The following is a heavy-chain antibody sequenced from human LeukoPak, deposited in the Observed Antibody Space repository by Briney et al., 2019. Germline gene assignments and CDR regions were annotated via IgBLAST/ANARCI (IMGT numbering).Heavy chain of an antibody. D-gene: IGHD6-13*01. V-gene: IGHV4-4*09. CDR3: ASTAADYYSYDYYYMDV. CDR2: IYSSGST. Sequence: SETLSLTCSVSGGSISSYYWSWIRQPPGKGLEWIGYIYSSGSTNYNPSLKSRVTISGDTSKNQFSLKLTSVTAADTAVYYCASTAADYYSYDYYYMDVWGKGTTVTVSS. J-gene: IGHJ6*03. CDR1: GGSISSYY.